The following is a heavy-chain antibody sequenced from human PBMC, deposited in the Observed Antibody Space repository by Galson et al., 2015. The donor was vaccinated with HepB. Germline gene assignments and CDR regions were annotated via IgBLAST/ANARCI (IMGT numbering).Heavy chain of an antibody. CDR1: GYTFTSYF. Sequence: SVKVSCKASGYTFTSYFMHWVRQAPGQGLEWMGIINPSGGSTTYAQKFQGRVSMMIDTSTSTVYMELSSLRPEDTAVYYCAKEAVTATFFDYWGQGTLVTVSS. V-gene: IGHV1-46*03. J-gene: IGHJ4*02. CDR2: INPSGGST. D-gene: IGHD2-21*02. CDR3: AKEAVTATFFDY.